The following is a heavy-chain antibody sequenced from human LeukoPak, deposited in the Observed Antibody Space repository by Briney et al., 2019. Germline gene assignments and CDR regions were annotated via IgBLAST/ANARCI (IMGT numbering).Heavy chain of an antibody. CDR2: IKQDGSEK. CDR3: ARDSGAWLSYYGMDV. V-gene: IGHV3-7*01. CDR1: GFTFSSYW. D-gene: IGHD6-19*01. Sequence: GGSLRFSCAASGFTFSSYWMSWVRQAPGKGLEWVANIKQDGSEKYYVDSVKGRFTISRDNTKNSLYLQMNSLRAEDTAVYYCARDSGAWLSYYGMDVWGQGTTVTVSS. J-gene: IGHJ6*02.